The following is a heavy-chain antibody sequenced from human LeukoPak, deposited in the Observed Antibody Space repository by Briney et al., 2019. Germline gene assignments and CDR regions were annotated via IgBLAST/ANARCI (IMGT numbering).Heavy chain of an antibody. CDR2: ISSSSSYI. D-gene: IGHD3-16*02. V-gene: IGHV3-21*04. CDR1: GFTFSSYS. J-gene: IGHJ6*04. Sequence: GGSLRLSCAASGFTFSSYSMNWVRQAPGKGLEWVSSISSSSSYIYYADSVKGRFTISRDNAKNSLYLQMNSLKTEDTAVYYCTSYKLSGTGWDVWGKGTTVTVSS. CDR3: TSYKLSGTGWDV.